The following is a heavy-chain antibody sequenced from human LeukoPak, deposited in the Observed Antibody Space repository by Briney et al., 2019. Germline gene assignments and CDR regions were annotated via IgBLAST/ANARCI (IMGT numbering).Heavy chain of an antibody. CDR3: ARGRSYGFDFDS. CDR2: KYYSGST. CDR1: GVSISTCCYY. D-gene: IGHD5-18*01. V-gene: IGHV4-61*01. Sequence: SETLSLTCDVSGVSISTCCYYWTWIRQPPGKGLEWIGYKYYSGSTRYNSSLRSRLTISLDSSKNQFSLRLTSVTAADTAVYYCARGRSYGFDFDSWGPGTLVIVSS. J-gene: IGHJ4*02.